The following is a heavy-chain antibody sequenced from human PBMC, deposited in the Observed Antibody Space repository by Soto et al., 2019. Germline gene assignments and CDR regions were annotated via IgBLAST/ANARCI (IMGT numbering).Heavy chain of an antibody. V-gene: IGHV1-46*01. D-gene: IGHD6-13*01. CDR3: ARGGATSGVRPGHV. Sequence: ASVKVSCKASGYTFTSYYIHWVRQAPGQGLEWMGVINPNGVTTRSSAQNFQGRVTMTSDTSASTMYMELSSLRSDDTAVYYCARGGATSGVRPGHVWGQGTLVTVSS. J-gene: IGHJ4*02. CDR2: INPNGVTT. CDR1: GYTFTSYY.